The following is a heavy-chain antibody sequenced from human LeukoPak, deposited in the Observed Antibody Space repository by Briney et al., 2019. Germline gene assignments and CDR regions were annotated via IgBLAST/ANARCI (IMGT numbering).Heavy chain of an antibody. Sequence: PSETLSLTCAVYGGSFSGYYWSWIRQPPGKGLEWIGEINHSGSTNYNPSLKSRVTISVDTSKNQFSLKLSSVTAADTAVYYCARAGPGGYSYVPWFDPWGQGTLVTVSS. V-gene: IGHV4-34*01. CDR3: ARAGPGGYSYVPWFDP. J-gene: IGHJ5*02. CDR2: INHSGST. D-gene: IGHD5-18*01. CDR1: GGSFSGYY.